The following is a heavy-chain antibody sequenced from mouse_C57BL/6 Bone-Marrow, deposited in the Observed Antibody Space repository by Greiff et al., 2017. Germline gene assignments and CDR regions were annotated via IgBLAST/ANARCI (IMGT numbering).Heavy chain of an antibody. J-gene: IGHJ4*01. D-gene: IGHD2-2*01. CDR1: GYTFTSYW. CDR2: IYPGSGST. CDR3: ARERLRRRGYAMDY. Sequence: QVQLQQPGAELVKPGASVKMSCKASGYTFTSYWITWVKQRPGQGLEWIGDIYPGSGSTTYNEKFKSKATLTVDTSSSTAYMQLSSLTSEDSAVYYCARERLRRRGYAMDYWGQGTSVTVSS. V-gene: IGHV1-55*01.